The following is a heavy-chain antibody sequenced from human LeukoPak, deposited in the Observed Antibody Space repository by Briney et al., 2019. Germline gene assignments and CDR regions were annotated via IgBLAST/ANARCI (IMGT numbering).Heavy chain of an antibody. CDR1: GFTFNNYA. CDR3: ARGFGLMDWYFDL. V-gene: IGHV3-21*01. Sequence: GGSLRLSCAASGFTFNNYAMNWVRQGPGEGLEWVSAISGTGSSTYYADSVKGRFTISRDNAKNSLYLQMNSLRAEDTAVYYCARGFGLMDWYFDLWGRGTLVTVSS. J-gene: IGHJ2*01. D-gene: IGHD3-16*01. CDR2: ISGTGSST.